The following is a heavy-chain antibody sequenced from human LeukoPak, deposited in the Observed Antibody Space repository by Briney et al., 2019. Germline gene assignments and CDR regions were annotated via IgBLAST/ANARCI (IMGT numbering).Heavy chain of an antibody. CDR1: GFTFSSYE. J-gene: IGHJ6*04. Sequence: GGSLRLSCAASGFTFSSYEMNWVRQAPGKGLEWVSYISSSRSTIYYADSVKGRFTISRDNAKNSLYLQMNSLRAEDTAVYHCARPGDGMDVWGKGTTVTVSS. CDR2: ISSSRSTI. CDR3: ARPGDGMDV. V-gene: IGHV3-48*03.